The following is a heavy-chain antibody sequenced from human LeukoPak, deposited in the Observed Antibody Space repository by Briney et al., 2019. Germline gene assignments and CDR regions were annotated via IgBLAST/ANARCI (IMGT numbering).Heavy chain of an antibody. J-gene: IGHJ4*02. CDR1: GFPFSSYW. CDR2: IKEDGSEK. V-gene: IGHV3-7*01. CDR3: ATDSRIVGATGASDS. D-gene: IGHD1-26*01. Sequence: PGGSLRLSCAASGFPFSSYWMSWVRQAPGKGLEWVANIKEDGSEKNHVDSVKGRFIISRDNAKNSLYLQMDSLRAEDTAIYYCATDSRIVGATGASDSWGQGTLVTVSP.